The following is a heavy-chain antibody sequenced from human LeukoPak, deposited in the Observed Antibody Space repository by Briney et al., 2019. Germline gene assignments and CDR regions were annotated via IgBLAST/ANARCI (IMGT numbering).Heavy chain of an antibody. Sequence: ASVKASCKASVYTFTSYGISWVRHAPGQGLEWMGCNSAYNGNTNYTQKFQGRVTMTRDTSTSTVYMELSSLRSEDTAVYYCATSSPRGSGSLDYWGQGTLVTVSS. J-gene: IGHJ4*02. D-gene: IGHD3-22*01. CDR2: NSAYNGNT. CDR3: ATSSPRGSGSLDY. CDR1: VYTFTSYG. V-gene: IGHV1-18*01.